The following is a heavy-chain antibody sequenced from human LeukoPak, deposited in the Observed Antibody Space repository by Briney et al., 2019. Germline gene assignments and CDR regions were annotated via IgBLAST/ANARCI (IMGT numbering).Heavy chain of an antibody. D-gene: IGHD2-2*01. CDR3: ARGFKVVVIPTSIGFDP. CDR1: GGFFSSDNW. Sequence: SGTLSLTCTVSGGFFSSDNWWSWIRQPPGKGLEWIGEVYHSGSTNYSPSLKGRVTISVDRSKNQFSLKLYSVTAADTAVYYCARGFKVVVIPTSIGFDPWGQGTLITVSS. CDR2: VYHSGST. V-gene: IGHV4-4*02. J-gene: IGHJ5*02.